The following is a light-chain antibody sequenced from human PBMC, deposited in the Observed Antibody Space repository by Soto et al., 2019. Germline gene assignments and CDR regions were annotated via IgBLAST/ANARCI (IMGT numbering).Light chain of an antibody. CDR1: QSVSNK. CDR3: QQYGSSPFT. CDR2: AAS. J-gene: IGKJ3*01. Sequence: EIVLTQSPATLSLSPGERATLSCRASQSVSNKVIWYQQKPGQAPRLLIYAASTRATGIPARFSGSGSGTDFTLTISRLEPEDFAVYYCQQYGSSPFTFGPGTKVDIK. V-gene: IGKV3-20*01.